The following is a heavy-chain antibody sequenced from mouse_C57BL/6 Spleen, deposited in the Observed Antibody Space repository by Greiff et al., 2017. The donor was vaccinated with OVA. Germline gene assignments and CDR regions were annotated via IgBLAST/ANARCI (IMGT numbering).Heavy chain of an antibody. CDR2: INPNNGGT. D-gene: IGHD2-3*01. V-gene: IGHV1-26*01. J-gene: IGHJ2*01. CDR3: ARLRDDGFDY. CDR1: GYTFTDYY. Sequence: VQLQQSGPELVKPGASVKISCKASGYTFTDYYMNWVKQSPGQSLEWIGDINPNNGGTSYNQKFKGKATLTVDKSSSTAYMELRSLTSEDSAVYYCARLRDDGFDYWGQGTTLTVSS.